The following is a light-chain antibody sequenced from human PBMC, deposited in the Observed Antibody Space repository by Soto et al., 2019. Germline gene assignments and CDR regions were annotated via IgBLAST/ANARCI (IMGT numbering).Light chain of an antibody. Sequence: DIPMTQSPSSLSASVGDRVTITCRASQSISSYLNWYQQKPGKAPKLLIYAASSLQSGVPSRFSGSGSGTDFTLTIRSLQPEDFATYYCQQSYISPSTFGQGTKVEIK. CDR1: QSISSY. J-gene: IGKJ1*01. V-gene: IGKV1-39*01. CDR2: AAS. CDR3: QQSYISPST.